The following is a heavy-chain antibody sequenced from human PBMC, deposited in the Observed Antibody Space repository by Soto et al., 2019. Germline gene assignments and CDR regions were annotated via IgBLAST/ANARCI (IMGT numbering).Heavy chain of an antibody. CDR1: GGTFSSYA. CDR3: AIVYSSSWYGLGPNWFDP. J-gene: IGHJ5*02. V-gene: IGHV1-69*12. Sequence: QVQLVQSGAEVKKPGSSVKVSCKASGGTFSSYAISWVRQAPGQGLEWMGGIIPIFGTANYAQKFQGRVTITADESTSTDYMELSSLRSEDTAVYYCAIVYSSSWYGLGPNWFDPWGQGTLVTVSS. CDR2: IIPIFGTA. D-gene: IGHD6-13*01.